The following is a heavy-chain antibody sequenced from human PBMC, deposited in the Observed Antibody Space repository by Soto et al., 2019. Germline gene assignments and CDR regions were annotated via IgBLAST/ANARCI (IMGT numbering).Heavy chain of an antibody. J-gene: IGHJ4*02. CDR1: GGTFSSYA. CDR2: IIPIFGTA. CDR3: ARDLSRGSGSYFDY. D-gene: IGHD3-10*01. V-gene: IGHV1-69*13. Sequence: SVKVSCKASGGTFSSYAISWVRQAPGQGLEWMGGIIPIFGTANYAQKFQGRVTITADESTSTAYMERSSLRSEDTAVYYCARDLSRGSGSYFDYWGQGTLVTVSS.